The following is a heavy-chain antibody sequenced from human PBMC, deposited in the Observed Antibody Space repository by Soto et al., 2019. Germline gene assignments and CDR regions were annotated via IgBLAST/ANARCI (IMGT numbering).Heavy chain of an antibody. CDR3: GRGRSGQLVVFY. CDR2: IGPASGDT. CDR1: GYTFTGHY. J-gene: IGHJ4*02. V-gene: IGHV1-2*02. D-gene: IGHD3-10*01. Sequence: ASVKVSRKASGYTFTGHYIPWVRQAPGQGPEWMGEIGPASGDTRYAQKFQGRVIMTRDTSITTVYMELNNLSPDDTAVYYCGRGRSGQLVVFYWGQGTPVTVSS.